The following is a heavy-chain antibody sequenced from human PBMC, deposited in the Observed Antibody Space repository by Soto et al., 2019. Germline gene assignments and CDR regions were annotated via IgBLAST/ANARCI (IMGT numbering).Heavy chain of an antibody. CDR3: VRALAAVQE. CDR1: GGSFSGYY. D-gene: IGHD6-13*01. CDR2: ISHSGST. J-gene: IGHJ4*02. V-gene: IGHV4-34*01. Sequence: PSETLSLTCAVYGGSFSGYYCSWVRQPPGKGLEWIGEISHSGSTNYNSSLESRATISVDTSKNQLFLKLSSVTAADTAVYYCVRALAAVQEWGQGTPVTVCS.